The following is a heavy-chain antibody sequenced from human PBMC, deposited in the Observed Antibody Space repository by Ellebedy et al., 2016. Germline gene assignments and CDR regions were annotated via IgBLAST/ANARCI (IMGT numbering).Heavy chain of an antibody. J-gene: IGHJ4*02. CDR2: INSDGSST. V-gene: IGHV3-74*01. CDR1: GFTFSSFW. Sequence: GESLKISCAASGFTFSSFWMHWVRQAPGKGLVWVSRINSDGSSTIYADSVKGRFTISRDNARNTLYLQMNGLRAEDTAVYYCARAYWLDPDYWGQGTLVTVSS. D-gene: IGHD2-8*02. CDR3: ARAYWLDPDY.